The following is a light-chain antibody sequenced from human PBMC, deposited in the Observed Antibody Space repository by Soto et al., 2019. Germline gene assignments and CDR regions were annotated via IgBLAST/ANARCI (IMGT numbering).Light chain of an antibody. CDR1: ESVSDY. CDR2: DVS. Sequence: EIVLTQSPATLSLSPGERGTLSCRASESVSDYLAWYQQKPGQAPRLLVYDVSNRATGIPPRFSGGGSGTDFTLTISNVEPEDFAVYYCQQRSDWPWTFGQGTRWIS. CDR3: QQRSDWPWT. V-gene: IGKV3-11*01. J-gene: IGKJ1*01.